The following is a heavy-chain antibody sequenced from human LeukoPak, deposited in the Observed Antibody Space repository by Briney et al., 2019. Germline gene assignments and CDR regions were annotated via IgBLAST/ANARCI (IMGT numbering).Heavy chain of an antibody. V-gene: IGHV3-48*02. J-gene: IGHJ4*02. CDR1: GFTFSSYS. Sequence: GGSLSLACAASGFTFSSYSMNWVRQAPGKGLEWVSYIGVSSNTIYYADSVKGRFTISRDNAKNSLYLQMSSLRDEDTAVYYCARDSSYAQDYWGQATQVTISS. D-gene: IGHD2/OR15-2a*01. CDR2: IGVSSNTI. CDR3: ARDSSYAQDY.